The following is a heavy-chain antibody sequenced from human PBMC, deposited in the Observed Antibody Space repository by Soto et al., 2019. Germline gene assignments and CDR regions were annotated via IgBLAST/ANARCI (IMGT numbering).Heavy chain of an antibody. CDR2: IFSNDEK. D-gene: IGHD4-17*01. Sequence: QVTLKESGPVLVKPTETLTLTCTVSGFSLSNGRVGVSWIRQPPGKALEWLAHIFSNDEKSYSTSLKRRLTVSKDTSKSQVVLTMTNMDPVDTATYYCARIGVTTVTNQGTYYYYGMDVWGQGTTVAVSS. CDR3: ARIGVTTVTNQGTYYYYGMDV. V-gene: IGHV2-26*01. J-gene: IGHJ6*02. CDR1: GFSLSNGRVG.